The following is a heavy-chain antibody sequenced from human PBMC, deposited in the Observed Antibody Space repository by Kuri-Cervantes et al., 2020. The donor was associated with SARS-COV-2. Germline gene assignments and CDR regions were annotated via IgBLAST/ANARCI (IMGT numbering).Heavy chain of an antibody. CDR3: ARDETGIAVGITMDV. CDR1: GFTFSSYW. D-gene: IGHD6-19*01. J-gene: IGHJ6*03. CDR2: IKQDGSEK. V-gene: IGHV3-7*01. Sequence: GGSLRLSCAASGFTFSSYWMSWVRQAPGKGLEWVANIKQDGSEKYYVDSVKGRFTISRDHAKNSLYLQMNSLRAEDTAVYYCARDETGIAVGITMDVWGKGTTVTVSS.